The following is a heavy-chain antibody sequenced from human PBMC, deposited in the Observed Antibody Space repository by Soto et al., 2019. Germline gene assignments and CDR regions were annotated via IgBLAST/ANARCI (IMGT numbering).Heavy chain of an antibody. Sequence: GGSLRLSCAASGFTFSSYSMNWVRQAPGKGLEWVSSISSSSSYIYYADSVKGRFTISRDNAKNSLYLQMNSLRAEDTAVYYCARGYGDYSDYYYYGMDVWGQGTTVTVSS. J-gene: IGHJ6*02. CDR3: ARGYGDYSDYYYYGMDV. CDR1: GFTFSSYS. D-gene: IGHD4-17*01. CDR2: ISSSSSYI. V-gene: IGHV3-21*01.